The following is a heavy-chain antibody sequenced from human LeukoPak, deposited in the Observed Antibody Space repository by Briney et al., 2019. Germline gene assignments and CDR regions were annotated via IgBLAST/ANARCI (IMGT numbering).Heavy chain of an antibody. V-gene: IGHV3-53*01. Sequence: GGSLRLSCAASGFTVSSNYMGWVRQAPGKGLEWVSVIYSGGSTYYADSVKGRFTISRDNSKNTLYLQMNSLRAEDTAVYYCAREGGGSSVTYYYYGMDVWGQGTTVTVSS. CDR3: AREGGGSSVTYYYYGMDV. D-gene: IGHD2-15*01. J-gene: IGHJ6*02. CDR2: IYSGGST. CDR1: GFTVSSNY.